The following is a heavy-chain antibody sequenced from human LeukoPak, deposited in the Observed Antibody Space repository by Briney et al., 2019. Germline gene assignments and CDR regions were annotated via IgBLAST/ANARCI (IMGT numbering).Heavy chain of an antibody. D-gene: IGHD6-19*01. Sequence: GGSLRLSCAASGFTFSSYWMSWVRQAPGKGLEWVANIKQDGREKYYVDSVKSRFTISRDNAKNSLYLQMHSLRAEDTAVYYCATIAVEVCYDYWGRGTLVTVSS. CDR2: IKQDGREK. CDR1: GFTFSSYW. J-gene: IGHJ4*02. CDR3: ATIAVEVCYDY. V-gene: IGHV3-7*03.